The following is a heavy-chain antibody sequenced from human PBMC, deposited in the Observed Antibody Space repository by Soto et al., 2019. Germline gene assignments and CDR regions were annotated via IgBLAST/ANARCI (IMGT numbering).Heavy chain of an antibody. CDR1: GGSISSYY. V-gene: IGHV4-59*01. J-gene: IGHJ6*02. D-gene: IGHD6-13*01. Sequence: SETLSLTCTVSGGSISSYYWSWIRQPPGKGLEWIGYIYYSGSTNYNPSLKSRVTISVDTSKNQFSLKLSSVTAADTAVYYCARVQGIAAAGDYYYYGMDVWGQGTTVTVS. CDR2: IYYSGST. CDR3: ARVQGIAAAGDYYYYGMDV.